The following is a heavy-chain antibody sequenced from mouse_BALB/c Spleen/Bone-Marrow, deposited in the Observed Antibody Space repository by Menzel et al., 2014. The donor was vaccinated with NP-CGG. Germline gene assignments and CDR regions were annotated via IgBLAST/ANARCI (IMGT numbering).Heavy chain of an antibody. CDR1: GYTFTNSW. D-gene: IGHD2-14*01. J-gene: IGHJ2*01. CDR3: ARHHRYACYVYY. CDR2: PHPNRGNT. V-gene: IGHV1S130*01. Sequence: VQPQQSGSELARHGASVKLSCKASGYTFTNSWINWAKQSPGQGLEWIGEPHPNRGNTNYSEKFKGKATLTVDTSSSTAYVDLSSLTSEDSAVYYFARHHRYACYVYYWVQGTTLTVSS.